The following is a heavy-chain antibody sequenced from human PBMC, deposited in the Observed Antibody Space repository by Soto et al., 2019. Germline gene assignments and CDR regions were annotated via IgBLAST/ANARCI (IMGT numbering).Heavy chain of an antibody. D-gene: IGHD3-3*01. CDR1: GFTFSSYA. CDR2: ISGSGGST. J-gene: IGHJ4*02. CDR3: AKGNADDFWSGYYLS. Sequence: GGSLRLSCAASGFTFSSYAMSWVRQAPGKGLEWVSAISGSGGSTYYADSVKGRFTISRDNSKNTLYLQMNSLRAEDTAVYYCAKGNADDFWSGYYLSWGQGTLVTVSS. V-gene: IGHV3-23*01.